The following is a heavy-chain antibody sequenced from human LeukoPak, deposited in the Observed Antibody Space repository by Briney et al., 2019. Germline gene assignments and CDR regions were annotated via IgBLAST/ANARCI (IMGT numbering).Heavy chain of an antibody. CDR2: ISSGGSYI. V-gene: IGHV3-21*06. J-gene: IGHJ4*02. CDR3: AREHVTIFGVIKDPLGY. D-gene: IGHD3-3*01. CDR1: GFIFSGYT. Sequence: GGSLRLSCAGSGFIFSGYTMNWVRQAPGKGLEWVSSISSGGSYIYYADSVKGRFTISRDNAKNSLYLQMNSLRAEDTAVYYCAREHVTIFGVIKDPLGYWGQGTLVTVS.